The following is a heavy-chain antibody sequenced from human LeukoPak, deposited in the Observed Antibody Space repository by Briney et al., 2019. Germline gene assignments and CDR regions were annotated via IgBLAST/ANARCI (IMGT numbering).Heavy chain of an antibody. CDR3: ARDGGEVGTSTWFDP. CDR1: GGSISRYL. Sequence: SETLSLTCTVSGGSISRYLWSWIRQPPEKGLEWIGFISHGGDTNYNPSLKSRVTISVDTSKSQSSLKLTSVTAADTAVYYCARDGGEVGTSTWFDPWGQGTLVTVSS. D-gene: IGHD1-26*01. J-gene: IGHJ5*02. V-gene: IGHV4-59*01. CDR2: ISHGGDT.